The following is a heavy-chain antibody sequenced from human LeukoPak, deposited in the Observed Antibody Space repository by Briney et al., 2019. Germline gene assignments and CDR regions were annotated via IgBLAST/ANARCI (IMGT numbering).Heavy chain of an antibody. J-gene: IGHJ4*02. V-gene: IGHV3-7*01. CDR2: IKQDGSEK. CDR1: GFTVSSYW. CDR3: ARDKPKQQLDI. D-gene: IGHD6-13*01. Sequence: GGSLRLSCAASGFTVSSYWMSWVRQAPGKGLEWVANIKQDGSEKYYVDSVKGRFTISRDNAKNSLYLQMNSLRAEDTAVYYCARDKPKQQLDIWGQGTLVTVSS.